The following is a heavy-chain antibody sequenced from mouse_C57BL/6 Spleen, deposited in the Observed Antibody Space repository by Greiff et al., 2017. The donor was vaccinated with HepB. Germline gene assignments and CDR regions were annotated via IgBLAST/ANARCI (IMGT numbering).Heavy chain of an antibody. D-gene: IGHD2-1*01. CDR3: ARKGYGKDYAMDY. V-gene: IGHV5-4*03. J-gene: IGHJ4*01. CDR2: ISDGGSYT. CDR1: GFTFSSYA. Sequence: DVKLVESGGGLVKPGGSLKLSCAASGFTFSSYAMSWVRQTPEKRLEWVATISDGGSYTYYPDNVKGRFTISRDNAKNNLYLQMSHLKSEDTAMYYCARKGYGKDYAMDYWGQGTSVTVSS.